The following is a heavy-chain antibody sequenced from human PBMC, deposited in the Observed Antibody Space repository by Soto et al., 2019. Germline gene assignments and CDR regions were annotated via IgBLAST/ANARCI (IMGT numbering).Heavy chain of an antibody. V-gene: IGHV1-69*12. D-gene: IGHD6-13*01. CDR3: ARERLAAAGTLDYYYGMDV. J-gene: IGHJ6*02. Sequence: QVQLVQSGAEVKKPGSSVKVSCKASGGTFSSYAISWVRQAPGQGLEWMGGIIPIFGTANYAQKFQGRVTITADESPGTAYMELSSLRSEATAVYYCARERLAAAGTLDYYYGMDVWGQGTTVTVSS. CDR1: GGTFSSYA. CDR2: IIPIFGTA.